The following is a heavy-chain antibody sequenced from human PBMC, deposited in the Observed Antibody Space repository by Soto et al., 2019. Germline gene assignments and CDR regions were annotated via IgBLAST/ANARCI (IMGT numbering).Heavy chain of an antibody. J-gene: IGHJ6*02. V-gene: IGHV1-2*04. CDR1: GYTFTGYY. D-gene: IGHD2-8*01. CDR3: ARKGNQGYCTNGVCSHGMDV. CDR2: INPNSGGA. Sequence: ASVKVSCEASGYTFTGYYMHWVRQAPGQGLEWMGWINPNSGGANYAQKFQGWVTMTRDTSISTAYMELSRLRSDDTAVYYCARKGNQGYCTNGVCSHGMDVWGQGTTVTVSS.